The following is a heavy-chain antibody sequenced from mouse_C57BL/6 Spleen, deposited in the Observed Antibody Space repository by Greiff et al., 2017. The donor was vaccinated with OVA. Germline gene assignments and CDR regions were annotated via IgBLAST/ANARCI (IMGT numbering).Heavy chain of an antibody. CDR2: IYPGDGDT. CDR3: ARSGGYSYYYAMDY. Sequence: VQVVESGAELVKPGASVKISCKASGYAFSSYWINWVKQRPGKGLEWIGQIYPGDGDTNYNGKFKGKATLTADKSSSTAYMQLSSLTSEDSAVYFCARSGGYSYYYAMDYWGQGTSVTVSS. CDR1: GYAFSSYW. J-gene: IGHJ4*01. D-gene: IGHD2-3*01. V-gene: IGHV1-80*01.